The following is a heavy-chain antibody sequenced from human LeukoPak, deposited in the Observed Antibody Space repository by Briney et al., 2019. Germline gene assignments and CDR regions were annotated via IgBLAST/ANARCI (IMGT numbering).Heavy chain of an antibody. D-gene: IGHD3-3*01. V-gene: IGHV4-61*08. Sequence: SQTLSLTCTVSGGSISSGDYYWSWIRQPPGKGLEWIGYIYYSGSTNYNPSLKSRVTISVDTSKNQFSLKLSSVTAADTAVYYCARGRDFWSGYSHYYMDVWGKGTTVTVSS. CDR2: IYYSGST. CDR1: GGSISSGDYY. CDR3: ARGRDFWSGYSHYYMDV. J-gene: IGHJ6*03.